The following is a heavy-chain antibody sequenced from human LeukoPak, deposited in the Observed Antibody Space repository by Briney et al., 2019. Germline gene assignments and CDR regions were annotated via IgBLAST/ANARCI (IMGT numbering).Heavy chain of an antibody. V-gene: IGHV3-7*03. J-gene: IGHJ4*02. D-gene: IGHD3-22*01. CDR1: GFTFNKYW. Sequence: PGGSLRLSCIASGFTFNKYWMSWVRQAPGKGLEWVANIREDGSEKYFVDSVKGRFTISRDNAKNSLYLQLNSLRAEDTAVYYCAKAYGSNGYYQLAIDFWGQGTLVTVSS. CDR3: AKAYGSNGYYQLAIDF. CDR2: IREDGSEK.